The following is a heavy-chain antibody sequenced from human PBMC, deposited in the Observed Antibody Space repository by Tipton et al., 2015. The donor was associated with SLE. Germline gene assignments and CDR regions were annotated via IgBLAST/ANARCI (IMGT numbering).Heavy chain of an antibody. V-gene: IGHV4-31*03. D-gene: IGHD3-3*01. CDR2: IYNSGTT. J-gene: IGHJ4*02. Sequence: LRLSCTVSGGSVNTGNCYWTWIRQHPGKGPEWIGYIYNSGTTYYNPSLRGRITIPIDTSKNQYSLSLNSVTAADTAVYYCARAPLFGVVTVRGPFDYWGQGTLVTVSS. CDR1: GGSVNTGNCY. CDR3: ARAPLFGVVTVRGPFDY.